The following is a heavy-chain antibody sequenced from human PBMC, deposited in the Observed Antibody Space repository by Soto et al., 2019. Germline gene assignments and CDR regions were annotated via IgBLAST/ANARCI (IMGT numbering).Heavy chain of an antibody. CDR3: ARHLHRITISQG. J-gene: IGHJ4*02. V-gene: IGHV3-23*01. CDR1: GFTFSSYA. D-gene: IGHD3-3*01. Sequence: GGSLRLSCGASGFTFSSYAMSWVRQAPGKGLEWVSAISGSGGSTYYADSVKGRFTISRDNSKNTLYLQMNSLRAEDTAVYYCARHLHRITISQGWGQGTLVTVSS. CDR2: ISGSGGST.